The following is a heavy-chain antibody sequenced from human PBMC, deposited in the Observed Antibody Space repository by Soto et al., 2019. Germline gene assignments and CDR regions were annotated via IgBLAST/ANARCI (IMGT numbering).Heavy chain of an antibody. V-gene: IGHV3-72*01. CDR3: VVAVAGDQDY. D-gene: IGHD6-19*01. CDR1: GFTFSDHY. CDR2: IKNKAHGYTT. Sequence: EVQLVESGGGLVQPGGSLRLSCAASGFTFSDHYMDWVHQAPGKGLEWVGRIKNKAHGYTTEYAASVKGRFTISRDDSKNSLYLEMNSLKTEDTAVYYCVVAVAGDQDYWGQGTLVTVSS. J-gene: IGHJ4*02.